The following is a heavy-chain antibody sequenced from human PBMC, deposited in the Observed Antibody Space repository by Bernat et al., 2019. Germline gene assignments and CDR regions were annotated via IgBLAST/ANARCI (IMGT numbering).Heavy chain of an antibody. CDR2: ISWNSCSI. D-gene: IGHD4-17*01. CDR3: AKAPRYGDYVPHYWYFDL. CDR1: GFTFDDYA. Sequence: EVQLVESGGGLVQPGRSLRLSCAASGFTFDDYAMHWVRQAPGKGLEWVSGISWNSCSIGYADSVKGRFTISRDNAKNSLYLQMNSLRAEDTALYYCAKAPRYGDYVPHYWYFDLWGRGTLVTVSS. J-gene: IGHJ2*01. V-gene: IGHV3-9*01.